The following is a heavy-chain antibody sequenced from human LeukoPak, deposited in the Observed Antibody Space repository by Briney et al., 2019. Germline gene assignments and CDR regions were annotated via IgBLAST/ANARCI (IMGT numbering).Heavy chain of an antibody. D-gene: IGHD7-27*01. J-gene: IGHJ6*03. V-gene: IGHV3-9*01. CDR3: AKANGGYLYYYFMDV. CDR1: GFTFDDYA. Sequence: GGSLRLSCAASGFTFDDYAMHWVQHAPGKGLEWVSGISWNSGSIGYADSVKGRFTISRDNAKNSLHLQMNSVRAEDTALYYCAKANGGYLYYYFMDVWGKGTTVTVSS. CDR2: ISWNSGSI.